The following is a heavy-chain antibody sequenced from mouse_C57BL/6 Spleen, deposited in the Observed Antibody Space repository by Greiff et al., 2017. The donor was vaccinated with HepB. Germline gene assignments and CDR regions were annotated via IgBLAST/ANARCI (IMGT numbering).Heavy chain of an antibody. V-gene: IGHV1-61*01. CDR2: IYPSDSET. CDR3: ARRDSSGCDY. J-gene: IGHJ2*01. Sequence: QVQLQQPGAELVRPGSSVKLSCKASGYTFTSYWMDWVKQRPGQGLEWIGNIYPSDSETHYNQKFEDKATLTVDKSSSTAYMQLSSLTSEDSAVYYCARRDSSGCDYWGQGTTLTVSS. CDR1: GYTFTSYW. D-gene: IGHD3-2*02.